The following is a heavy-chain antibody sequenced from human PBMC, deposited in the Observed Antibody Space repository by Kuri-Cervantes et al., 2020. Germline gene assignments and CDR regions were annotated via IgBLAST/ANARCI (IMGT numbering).Heavy chain of an antibody. Sequence: ASVKVSCKASGGTFSSYAISWVRQAPGQRLEWMGWINAGNGNTKYSQKFKGRVTITRDTSASTAYMELSSLRSEDTAVYYCARRITFGGVITQGEYNWFDPWGQGTLVTVSS. CDR3: ARRITFGGVITQGEYNWFDP. D-gene: IGHD3-16*02. CDR1: GGTFSSYA. J-gene: IGHJ5*02. CDR2: INAGNGNT. V-gene: IGHV1-3*01.